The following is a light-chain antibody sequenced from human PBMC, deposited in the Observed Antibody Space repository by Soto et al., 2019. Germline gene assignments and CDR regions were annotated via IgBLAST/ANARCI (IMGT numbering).Light chain of an antibody. Sequence: DIQMTQSPSSLSASVGDRVTIACQSSHDVSWNLNWFQQKPGEAPKLLIYDASNLDRGVPSRFSGSGSGTDFTLIISSLQAEDVATYYWQQYSSMLSFGGGTEVDLK. V-gene: IGKV1-33*01. CDR1: HDVSWN. CDR2: DAS. CDR3: QQYSSMLS. J-gene: IGKJ4*01.